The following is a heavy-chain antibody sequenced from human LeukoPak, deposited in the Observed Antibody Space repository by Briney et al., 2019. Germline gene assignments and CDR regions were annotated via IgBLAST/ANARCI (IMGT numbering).Heavy chain of an antibody. Sequence: GGSLRLSCTASGFTFGDYAMSWFRQAPGKELEWVGFIRSKAYGGTTEYAASVKGRFTISRDDSKSIAYLQMNSLKTEDTAVYYCTRSRYQLLSNWFDPWGQGTLVTVSS. J-gene: IGHJ5*02. CDR2: IRSKAYGGTT. D-gene: IGHD2-2*01. CDR3: TRSRYQLLSNWFDP. V-gene: IGHV3-49*03. CDR1: GFTFGDYA.